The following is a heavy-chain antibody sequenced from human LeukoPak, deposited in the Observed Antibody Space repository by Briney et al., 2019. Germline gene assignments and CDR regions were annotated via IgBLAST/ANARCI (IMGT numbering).Heavy chain of an antibody. D-gene: IGHD3-10*01. J-gene: IGHJ4*02. Sequence: SETLSLTCAVYGGPFGVYYWSWVRQPPGKGLEWIGEINHSGSTNYNPSLKSRVTISVGTSKNHFSLKLSSVTAADTAVYYCAGPGAGDLDYWGQGTLVTVSS. CDR2: INHSGST. CDR3: AGPGAGDLDY. V-gene: IGHV4-34*01. CDR1: GGPFGVYY.